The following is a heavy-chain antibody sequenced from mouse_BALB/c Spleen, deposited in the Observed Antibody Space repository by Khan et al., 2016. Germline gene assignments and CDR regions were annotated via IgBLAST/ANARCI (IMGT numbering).Heavy chain of an antibody. D-gene: IGHD1-1*01. V-gene: IGHV1-4*02. CDR2: FNPSSGYT. CDR3: ARSGYGSSPFAY. CDR1: GYTFTSYT. Sequence: QVQLKQSAADLARPGASVKMSCKASGYTFTSYTMHWVKQRPGQGLDWIGYFNPSSGYTVYNQKFKDKTTLTADKSSSTAYMQLTSLTSEDSAVFYCARSGYGSSPFAYWGQGTLVTVSA. J-gene: IGHJ3*01.